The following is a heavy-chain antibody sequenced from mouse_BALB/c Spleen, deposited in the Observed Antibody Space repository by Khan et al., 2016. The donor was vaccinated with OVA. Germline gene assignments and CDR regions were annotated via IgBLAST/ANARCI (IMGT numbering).Heavy chain of an antibody. J-gene: IGHJ2*01. D-gene: IGHD1-1*01. Sequence: EVQLQESGPGLVKPSQSLSLTCTITGYSITSDYAWNWIRQFPGNKLEWMGFISYSGNTNYNPSPKSRISITRDTTKNKFFLQLNSVTIEDTATYYCARVYGGDFDYWGQGTTLTVSS. CDR1: GYSITSDYA. V-gene: IGHV3-2*02. CDR3: ARVYGGDFDY. CDR2: ISYSGNT.